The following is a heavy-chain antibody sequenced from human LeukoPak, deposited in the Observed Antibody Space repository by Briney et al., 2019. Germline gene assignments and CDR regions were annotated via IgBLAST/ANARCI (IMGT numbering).Heavy chain of an antibody. CDR1: GGSISSYY. J-gene: IGHJ3*02. CDR2: IYYSGST. CDR3: ARGPTLGSTHAFDI. Sequence: PSETLSLTCTVSGGSISSYYWSWIRQPPGKGLEWIGYIYYSGSTNYNPSLKSRVTISVDTSKNQFSLKLSSVTAADTAVYYCARGPTLGSTHAFDIWGQGTMVTVSS. V-gene: IGHV4-59*01. D-gene: IGHD2-15*01.